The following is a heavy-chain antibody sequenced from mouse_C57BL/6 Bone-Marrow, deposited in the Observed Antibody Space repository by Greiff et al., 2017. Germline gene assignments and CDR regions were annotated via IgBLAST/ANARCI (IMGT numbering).Heavy chain of an antibody. CDR2: IDPNSGGT. CDR1: GYTFTSYW. CDR3: ARRVYDGYYEFAY. V-gene: IGHV1-72*01. D-gene: IGHD2-3*01. J-gene: IGHJ3*01. Sequence: QVQLKQPGAELVKPGASVKLSCKASGYTFTSYWMHWVKQRPGRGLEWIGRIDPNSGGTKYNEKFKSKATLTVDKPSSTAYMQLISLTSEDSAVYYCARRVYDGYYEFAYWGQGTLVTVSA.